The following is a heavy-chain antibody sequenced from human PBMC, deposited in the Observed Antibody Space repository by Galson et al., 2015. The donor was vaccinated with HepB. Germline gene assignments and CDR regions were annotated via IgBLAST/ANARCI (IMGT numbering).Heavy chain of an antibody. CDR3: ARGWELSRYYYYGMDV. V-gene: IGHV3-13*04. CDR1: GFTFSSYD. CDR2: IGTAGDT. Sequence: SLRLSCAASGFTFSSYDMHWVRQATGKGLEWVSAIGTAGDTYYPGSVKGRFTISRENAKNSLYLQMNSLRAGDTAVYYCARGWELSRYYYYGMDVWGQGTTVTVSS. J-gene: IGHJ6*02. D-gene: IGHD1-26*01.